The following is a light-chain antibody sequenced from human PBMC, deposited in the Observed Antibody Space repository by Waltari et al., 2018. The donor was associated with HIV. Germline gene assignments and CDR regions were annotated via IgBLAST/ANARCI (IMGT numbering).Light chain of an antibody. Sequence: QSVLTQPPSASGTPGQRVTISCSGSSSNIGSNYVYWYQQLPGTAPKPLIYKDNQRPSGVPDRFSASKSGTSASLAISGLRSEDEADYYCAAWDVSLRGLVFGGGTKLTVL. V-gene: IGLV1-47*01. CDR3: AAWDVSLRGLV. CDR2: KDN. J-gene: IGLJ2*01. CDR1: SSNIGSNY.